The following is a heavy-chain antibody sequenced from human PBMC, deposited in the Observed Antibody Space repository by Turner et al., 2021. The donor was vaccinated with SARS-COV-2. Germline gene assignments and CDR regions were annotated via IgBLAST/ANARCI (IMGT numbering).Heavy chain of an antibody. D-gene: IGHD4-17*01. CDR3: ARSTVTTPPDY. CDR1: GFTFITYG. Sequence: QVQLVESGGGVGQPGRYLRLSCAASGFTFITYGMRWARQDPGKGLGWVSVIWYDGSDKYYANSVKGRFTISRDNSKNTLYLQTNNLRAEDTAVYYCARSTVTTPPDYWGQGTLVTVSS. CDR2: IWYDGSDK. J-gene: IGHJ4*02. V-gene: IGHV3-33*01.